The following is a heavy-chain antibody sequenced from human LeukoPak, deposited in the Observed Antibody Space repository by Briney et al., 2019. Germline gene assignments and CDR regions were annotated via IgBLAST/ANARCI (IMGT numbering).Heavy chain of an antibody. CDR2: TSTDNGHT. Sequence: ASVKVSCKASGGTFTSYGISWVRQAPGQGLEWVGWTSTDNGHTNYAQKLQGRLTMTTDTSTSIAYMELRSLRSDDTAVYYCARDWYCTSTTCSDVFDIWGQGTMVTVSS. V-gene: IGHV1-18*01. D-gene: IGHD2-2*01. CDR3: ARDWYCTSTTCSDVFDI. J-gene: IGHJ3*02. CDR1: GGTFTSYG.